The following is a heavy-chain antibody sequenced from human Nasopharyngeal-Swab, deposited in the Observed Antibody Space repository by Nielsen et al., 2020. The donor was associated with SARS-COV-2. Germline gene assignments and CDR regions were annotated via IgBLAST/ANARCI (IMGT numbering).Heavy chain of an antibody. CDR1: GGTFSSYA. CDR2: IIPIFGTA. D-gene: IGHD4-17*01. V-gene: IGHV1-69*06. Sequence: SVKVSCKASGGTFSSYAISWVRQAPGQGLEWMGRIIPIFGTANYAQNFQDRVTLTADKSTSTAYMELSSLRSEDTAVYYCARDAPAHYGAFYWGRGTLVTVSS. CDR3: ARDAPAHYGAFY. J-gene: IGHJ4*02.